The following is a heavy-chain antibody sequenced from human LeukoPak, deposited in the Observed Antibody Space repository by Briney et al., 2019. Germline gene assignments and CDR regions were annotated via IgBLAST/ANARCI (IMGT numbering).Heavy chain of an antibody. V-gene: IGHV1-8*03. Sequence: ASVKVSCKASGYTFTSYDINWVRQATGQGLEWMGWMNPNSGNTGYAQKFQGRVTITRNTSISTAYMELSSLRSEDTAVYYCARGTLTTRIRAVLGYYMDVWGKGTTVTVSS. CDR2: MNPNSGNT. D-gene: IGHD4-17*01. CDR1: GYTFTSYD. J-gene: IGHJ6*03. CDR3: ARGTLTTRIRAVLGYYMDV.